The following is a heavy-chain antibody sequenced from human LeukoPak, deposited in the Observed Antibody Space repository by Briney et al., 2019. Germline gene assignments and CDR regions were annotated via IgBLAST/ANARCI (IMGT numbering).Heavy chain of an antibody. CDR2: MNTNSGNT. D-gene: IGHD6-6*01. J-gene: IGHJ5*02. CDR3: ARGRLAARPVGDWFDP. V-gene: IGHV1-8*01. Sequence: ASVKVSCKASGYTFTSYDINWVRQATGQGHEWMGWMNTNSGNTGYAQKFQGRVTMTRNTSISTAYMEMSSLRSEDTGVYYCARGRLAARPVGDWFDPWGQGTLGTVSS. CDR1: GYTFTSYD.